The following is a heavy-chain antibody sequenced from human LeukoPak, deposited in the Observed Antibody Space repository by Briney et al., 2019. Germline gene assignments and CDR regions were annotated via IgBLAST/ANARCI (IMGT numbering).Heavy chain of an antibody. J-gene: IGHJ4*02. CDR3: ARQTGSGLFILP. CDR1: GFSISSSNSY. D-gene: IGHD3/OR15-3a*01. CDR2: IYYSGNT. V-gene: IGHV4-39*01. Sequence: PSETLSLTCTVSGFSISSSNSYWGWIGQPPGKGREWIGSIYYSGNTYYNASLKSQVSISIDTSKNQYSLRLTSVTAAAPAVYYCARQTGSGLFILPGGQGTLVTVSS.